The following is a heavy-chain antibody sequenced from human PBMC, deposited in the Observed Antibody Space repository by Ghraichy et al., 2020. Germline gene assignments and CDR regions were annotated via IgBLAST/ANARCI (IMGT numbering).Heavy chain of an antibody. J-gene: IGHJ5*02. V-gene: IGHV4-39*01. CDR3: ARNKTGSLSGWFDP. CDR2: IYNSVST. Sequence: LSLTCTVSGGSISSYSDYWGWLRQSPGKGLEWIGSIYNSVSTHYNPSLRSRVTISIDTSKDQFSLRLPSVTAADTAVYYCARNKTGSLSGWFDPRGQGSLVLVSS. D-gene: IGHD6-6*01. CDR1: GGSISSYSDY.